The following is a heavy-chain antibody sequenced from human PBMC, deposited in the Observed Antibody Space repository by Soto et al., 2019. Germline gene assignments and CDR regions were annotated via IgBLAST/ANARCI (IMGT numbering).Heavy chain of an antibody. D-gene: IGHD1-7*01. Sequence: GESLKISCEASGYRFTPYWISWVRQMPGKGLEWMGAIDPRDSYTKYSPSFQGHVTISVDKSISTAYLQWNSLKASDTAIYYCAREKSDLELFKRSAPWGQR. CDR2: IDPRDSYT. V-gene: IGHV5-10-1*01. CDR1: GYRFTPYW. CDR3: AREKSDLELFKRSAP. J-gene: IGHJ5*02.